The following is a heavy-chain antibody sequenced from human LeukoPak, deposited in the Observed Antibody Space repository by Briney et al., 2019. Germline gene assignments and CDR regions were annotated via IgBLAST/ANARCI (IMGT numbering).Heavy chain of an antibody. CDR3: ASVLRYCSGGNCYSGGLGYMDV. J-gene: IGHJ6*03. V-gene: IGHV3-11*01. Sequence: TGGSLRLSCAASGFTFSDYNMRWIRQAPGKGLEWVSSISRSGSTKYYADSVKGRLTISRDNAKNSLFLQMNSLRAEDTAVYYCASVLRYCSGGNCYSGGLGYMDVWGKGTTVTISS. CDR1: GFTFSDYN. CDR2: ISRSGSTK. D-gene: IGHD2-15*01.